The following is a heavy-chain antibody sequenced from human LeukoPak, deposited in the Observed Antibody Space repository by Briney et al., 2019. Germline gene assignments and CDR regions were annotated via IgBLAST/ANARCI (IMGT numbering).Heavy chain of an antibody. D-gene: IGHD3-10*01. CDR3: ARARITMVRGVIIPHDYYYYYMDV. CDR2: IYYSGST. J-gene: IGHJ6*03. Sequence: SETLSLTCTVSGGSISSYYWSWIRQPPGKGLEWIGYIYYSGSTNYNPSLKSRVTISVDTSKNQFSLKLSSVTAADTAVYYCARARITMVRGVIIPHDYYYYYMDVWGKGTTVTISS. CDR1: GGSISSYY. V-gene: IGHV4-59*01.